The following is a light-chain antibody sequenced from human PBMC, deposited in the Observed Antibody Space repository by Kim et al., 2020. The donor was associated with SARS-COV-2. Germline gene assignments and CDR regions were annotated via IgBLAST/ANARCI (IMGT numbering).Light chain of an antibody. Sequence: QLVLTQSPSASASLGASVKLTCTLSSGHSSYAIAWHQQQPEKGPRYLMKLNSDGSHTKGDGIPDRFPGSSSGAERYLTISSLQSEDEADYYCQTWGTGTWVFGGGTQLTVL. J-gene: IGLJ3*02. CDR2: LNSDGSH. V-gene: IGLV4-69*01. CDR3: QTWGTGTWV. CDR1: SGHSSYA.